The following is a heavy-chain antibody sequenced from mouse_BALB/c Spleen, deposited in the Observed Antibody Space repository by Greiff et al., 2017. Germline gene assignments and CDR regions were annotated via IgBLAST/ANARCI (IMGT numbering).Heavy chain of an antibody. D-gene: IGHD2-1*01. V-gene: IGHV1S29*02. J-gene: IGHJ4*01. Sequence: EVKVEESGPELVKPGASVKISCKASGYTFTVYNMHWVKQSHGKSLEWIGYIYPYNGGTGYNQKFKSKATLTVDNSSSTAYMELRSLTSEDSAVYYCARMNGNYADYYAMDYWGQGTSVTVSS. CDR1: GYTFTVYN. CDR3: ARMNGNYADYYAMDY. CDR2: IYPYNGGT.